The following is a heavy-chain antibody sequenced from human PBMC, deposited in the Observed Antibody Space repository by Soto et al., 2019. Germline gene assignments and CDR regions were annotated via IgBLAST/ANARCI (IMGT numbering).Heavy chain of an antibody. J-gene: IGHJ4*02. CDR1: GFTFDSYD. V-gene: IGHV3-13*01. D-gene: IGHD1-26*01. CDR2: IGTVGDT. CDR3: ARGAPTGSFLFDY. Sequence: EVQLVESGGGLVRPGGSLRLSCAASGFTFDSYDMHWVRQAAGKPLEWVSSIGTVGDTYYQDSVKGRFTFSRDNGKSSLSLQMNSLRVEDTAIYFCARGAPTGSFLFDYWGQGILVAGSS.